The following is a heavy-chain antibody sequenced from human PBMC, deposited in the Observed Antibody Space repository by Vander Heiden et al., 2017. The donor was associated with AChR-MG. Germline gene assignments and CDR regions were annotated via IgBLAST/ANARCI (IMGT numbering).Heavy chain of an antibody. CDR2: IVVGSGNT. Sequence: QMQLVSSGPERQTPGTLGKVSCKASGCTLTSPATEWVRQARGQRLEWIGWIVVGSGNTNYAQKFQERVTITRDMSTSTAYMELSRLRSEDTAVYYCAAGQGSSPGYYYYYYGMDVWGQGTTVTVSS. D-gene: IGHD6-6*01. CDR3: AAGQGSSPGYYYYYYGMDV. V-gene: IGHV1-58*02. J-gene: IGHJ6*02. CDR1: GCTLTSPA.